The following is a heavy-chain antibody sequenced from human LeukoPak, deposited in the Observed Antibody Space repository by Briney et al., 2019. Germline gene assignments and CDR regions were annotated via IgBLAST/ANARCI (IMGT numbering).Heavy chain of an antibody. CDR3: ARDGWFGELFWFDP. CDR1: GGSISSGDYY. Sequence: QTSETLSLTCTVSGGSISSGDYYWSWIRQPPGKGLEWIGYIYYSGSTYYNPSLKSRVTISVDTSKNQFSLKLSSVTAAATAVYYCARDGWFGELFWFDPWGQGTLVTVSS. V-gene: IGHV4-30-4*01. D-gene: IGHD3-10*01. J-gene: IGHJ5*02. CDR2: IYYSGST.